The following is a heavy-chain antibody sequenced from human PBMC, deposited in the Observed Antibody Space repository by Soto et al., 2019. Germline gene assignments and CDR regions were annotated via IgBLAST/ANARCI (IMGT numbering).Heavy chain of an antibody. CDR3: TTDPSAIVLYYFDY. V-gene: IGHV3-15*01. D-gene: IGHD2-21*01. Sequence: EVQLVESGGGLVKPGGSLRLSCAASGFTFSNAWMSWVRQAPGKGLEWVGRIKSKTDGGTTDYAAPVKGRFTISRDHSKNTLYLQMNSLKTEDTAVYYCTTDPSAIVLYYFDYWGQGTLVTVSS. CDR2: IKSKTDGGTT. J-gene: IGHJ4*02. CDR1: GFTFSNAW.